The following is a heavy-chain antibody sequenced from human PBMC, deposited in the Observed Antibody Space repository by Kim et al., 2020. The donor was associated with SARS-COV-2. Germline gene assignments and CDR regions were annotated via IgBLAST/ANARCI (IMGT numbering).Heavy chain of an antibody. CDR2: IYYSGST. Sequence: SETLSLTCTVSGGSISSYYWSWIRQPPGKGLEWIGYIYYSGSTNYNPSLKSRVTISVDTSKNQFSLKLSTVTAADTAVYYCARHGFCSGYYPPSYYYYGMDVWGQGTTVTVSS. V-gene: IGHV4-59*08. J-gene: IGHJ6*02. CDR3: ARHGFCSGYYPPSYYYYGMDV. D-gene: IGHD3-3*01. CDR1: GGSISSYY.